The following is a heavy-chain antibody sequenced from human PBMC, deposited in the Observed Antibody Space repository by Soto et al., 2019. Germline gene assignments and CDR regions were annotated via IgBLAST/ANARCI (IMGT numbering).Heavy chain of an antibody. CDR3: ARLNGYCLRTNCHGYYGMDV. CDR1: GGSFSGYY. V-gene: IGHV4-34*01. J-gene: IGHJ6*02. Sequence: SETLSLTCAVYGGSFSGYYWTWIRQPLGTGLEWIGEINHSGSTNYNPSLKSRVTISVDRSKNEFSLRLTSVTAADTGVYYCARLNGYCLRTNCHGYYGMDVWGQGTTVTSP. CDR2: INHSGST. D-gene: IGHD2-2*03.